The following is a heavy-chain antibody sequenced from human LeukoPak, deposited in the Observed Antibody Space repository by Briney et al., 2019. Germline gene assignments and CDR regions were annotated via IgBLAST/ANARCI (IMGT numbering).Heavy chain of an antibody. Sequence: PGGSLRLSCAASGFTFSSYWMHWVRQAPGKGLEWVAGISGTGGSTHYADSVKGRFTISRDNSKNTVYLQMRNLRVEHTAVYYCAEVVAGNIDYYFDYWGQGILVAVSS. CDR3: AEVVAGNIDYYFDY. CDR1: GFTFSSYW. J-gene: IGHJ4*02. V-gene: IGHV3-23*01. D-gene: IGHD2/OR15-2a*01. CDR2: ISGTGGST.